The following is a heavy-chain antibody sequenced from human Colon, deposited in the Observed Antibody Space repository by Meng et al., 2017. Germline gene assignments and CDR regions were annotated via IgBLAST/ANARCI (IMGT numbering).Heavy chain of an antibody. CDR3: ARHGGWHFDY. D-gene: IGHD6-19*01. Sequence: QVQMQGSGPGLLEPSGTLSLTCAFSGGSISSYNWWSWDRQHPAKGLEWIGQIDLGGTPYYNQSLESRVIMSLDKSKNQLSLRLTSVAAADTAVYYCARHGGWHFDYWGQGALVTVSS. V-gene: IGHV4-4*02. J-gene: IGHJ4*02. CDR1: GGSISSYNW. CDR2: IDLGGTP.